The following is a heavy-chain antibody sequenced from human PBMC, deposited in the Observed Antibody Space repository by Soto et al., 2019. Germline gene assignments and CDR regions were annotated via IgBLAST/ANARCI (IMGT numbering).Heavy chain of an antibody. D-gene: IGHD3-16*02. J-gene: IGHJ5*02. V-gene: IGHV4-31*03. CDR2: IHNSGTT. CDR3: ARGVTFGGVIAPRFDP. Sequence: PSETLSLTCTVSGGSISSGDFYWSWIRQHPGKGLEWIGYIHNSGTTYYIPPLRSRVTMVVDTSKNQLSLKLTSVTAADTAVYYCARGVTFGGVIAPRFDPWGQGTLVTVSS. CDR1: GGSISSGDFY.